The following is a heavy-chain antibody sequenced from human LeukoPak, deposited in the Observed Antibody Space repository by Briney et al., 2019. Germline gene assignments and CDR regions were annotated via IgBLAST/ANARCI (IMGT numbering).Heavy chain of an antibody. CDR2: ISWNSGSI. Sequence: PGGSLRLSCAASGFTFDDYAMHWVRQAPGKGLEWVSGISWNSGSIGYADSVKGRFTISRDNAKNSLYLQMNSLRAEDTALYYCAEARGPGTVVTPDYWGQGTLVTVSS. J-gene: IGHJ4*02. CDR1: GFTFDDYA. CDR3: AEARGPGTVVTPDY. V-gene: IGHV3-9*01. D-gene: IGHD4-23*01.